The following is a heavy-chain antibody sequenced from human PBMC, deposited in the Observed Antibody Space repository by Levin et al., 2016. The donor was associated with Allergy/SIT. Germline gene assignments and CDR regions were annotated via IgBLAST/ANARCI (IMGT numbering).Heavy chain of an antibody. CDR3: ARGWYPLDAGFDY. D-gene: IGHD6-13*01. CDR2: ISTTGSYT. CDR1: GFTFSDYY. J-gene: IGHJ4*02. Sequence: GGSLRLSCAASGFTFSDYYMSWIRQAPGKGLECVSYISTTGSYTNSAGSLKGRFTISRDNAKNSLYLQMNSLRAEDTAVYYCARGWYPLDAGFDYWGQGTLVTVSS. V-gene: IGHV3-11*06.